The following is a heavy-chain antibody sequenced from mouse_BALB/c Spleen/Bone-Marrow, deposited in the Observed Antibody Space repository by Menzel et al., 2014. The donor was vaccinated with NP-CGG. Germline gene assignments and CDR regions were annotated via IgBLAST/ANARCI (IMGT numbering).Heavy chain of an antibody. CDR1: GFTFNSYY. J-gene: IGHJ3*01. Sequence: EVNVVESGGGLVKLGGSLKLSCAASGFTFNSYYMSWVRRTPEKRLELVAAINTNGGSTYYPDTVKGRFTISRDNAKNTLYLQMSSLKSEDTALYYCASLYDGYSVFVYWGQGTLVTVSA. CDR2: INTNGGST. CDR3: ASLYDGYSVFVY. V-gene: IGHV5-6-2*01. D-gene: IGHD2-3*01.